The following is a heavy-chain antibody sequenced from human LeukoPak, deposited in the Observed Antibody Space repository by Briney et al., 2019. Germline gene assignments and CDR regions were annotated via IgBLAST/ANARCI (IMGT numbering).Heavy chain of an antibody. CDR1: GFTFSSYS. V-gene: IGHV3-64*01. J-gene: IGHJ6*02. CDR2: ISSNGGNT. CDR3: ARERYYYGLDV. Sequence: GGSLRLSCAASGFTFSSYSMHWVRQAPGKGLEYVSAISSNGGNTYYANSMKGRFTISRDNSRNTLYLQMGSLRAEDMAVYYCARERYYYGLDVWGQGTTVTVSS.